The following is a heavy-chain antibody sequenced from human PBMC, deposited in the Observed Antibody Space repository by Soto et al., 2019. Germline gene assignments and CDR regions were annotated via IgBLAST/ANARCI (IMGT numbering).Heavy chain of an antibody. V-gene: IGHV4-59*02. Sequence: QVQLQESGPGLVKPSETLSLTCTVSGDSVSSYYWSWIRQPPGKGLEWIGYIYYTETTNYNPSLKSRVTISVDTSKNQFSLKLSSVTAADTAVYYCARVNRSGWLRWFDPWGRGTLVTVSS. CDR3: ARVNRSGWLRWFDP. J-gene: IGHJ5*02. CDR2: IYYTETT. D-gene: IGHD6-19*01. CDR1: GDSVSSYY.